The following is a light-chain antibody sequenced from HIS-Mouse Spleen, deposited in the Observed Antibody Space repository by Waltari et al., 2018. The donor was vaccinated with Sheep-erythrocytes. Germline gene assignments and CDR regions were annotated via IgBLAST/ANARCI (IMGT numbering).Light chain of an antibody. CDR1: SSDVGSYNL. Sequence: QSALTQPASVSGSPGQSITISCTGTSSDVGSYNLVSWYQQHPGKAPKLMIYEGSKRPSGLSNRFAVSKSGNTASLTISGLQAEDEADYYCCSYAGSSTPWVFGGGTKLTVL. V-gene: IGLV2-23*01. CDR2: EGS. CDR3: CSYAGSSTPWV. J-gene: IGLJ3*02.